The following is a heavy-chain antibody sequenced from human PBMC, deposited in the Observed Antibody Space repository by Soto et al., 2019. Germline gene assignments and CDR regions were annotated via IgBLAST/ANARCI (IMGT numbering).Heavy chain of an antibody. Sequence: SETLSLTCTVSSGSISTYYWSWIRQPAGTGREWIGRIYTSGSTLYNPSLKSRVTMSVDTSKNQFSLKLSSVTAADTAVYFCAGGAAADFFDYWGQGTLVTVSS. J-gene: IGHJ4*02. CDR1: SGSISTYY. V-gene: IGHV4-4*07. D-gene: IGHD6-13*01. CDR3: AGGAAADFFDY. CDR2: IYTSGST.